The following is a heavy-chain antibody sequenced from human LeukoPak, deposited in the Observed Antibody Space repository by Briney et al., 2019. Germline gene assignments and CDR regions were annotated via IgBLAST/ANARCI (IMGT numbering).Heavy chain of an antibody. CDR1: GFSFSSYA. D-gene: IGHD4-17*01. V-gene: IGHV3-23*01. Sequence: GGSLRLSCAASGFSFSSYAMTWVRQAPGKGLEWVSAISGNGGSTYYADSVKGRFTISRDNSKNTLYLQMNSLRAEDTAVYYCAREGRYDAFDIWGQGTMVTVSS. CDR3: AREGRYDAFDI. J-gene: IGHJ3*02. CDR2: ISGNGGST.